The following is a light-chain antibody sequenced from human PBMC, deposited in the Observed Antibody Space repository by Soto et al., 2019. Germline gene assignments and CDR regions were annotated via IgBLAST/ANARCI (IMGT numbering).Light chain of an antibody. J-gene: IGKJ4*01. CDR2: DAS. CDR1: QSVSNNY. CDR3: QQRSNWPPLT. V-gene: IGKV3D-20*02. Sequence: EIVLTQSPGTLSLSPGERATLSCRASQSVSNNYLAWYQQKPGQAPRLLIYDASNRATGIPARLSGSGSGTDFTLTISRLEPEDFAVYYCQQRSNWPPLTFGGGTKVDIK.